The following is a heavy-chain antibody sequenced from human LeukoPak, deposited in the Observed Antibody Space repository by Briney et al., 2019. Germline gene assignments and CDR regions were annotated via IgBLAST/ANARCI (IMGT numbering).Heavy chain of an antibody. CDR2: IHYDGNNK. CDR3: AKEGAYSNYADY. D-gene: IGHD4-11*01. CDR1: GFTFRNYG. V-gene: IGHV3-30*02. J-gene: IGHJ4*02. Sequence: GGSLRLSCAASGFTFRNYGMHWVRRAPGKGLEWVAFIHYDGNNKYYADSVTGRFTISSYNSKNTLYLQMNSLRAEDTAVYYCAKEGAYSNYADYWGQGTLVTVSS.